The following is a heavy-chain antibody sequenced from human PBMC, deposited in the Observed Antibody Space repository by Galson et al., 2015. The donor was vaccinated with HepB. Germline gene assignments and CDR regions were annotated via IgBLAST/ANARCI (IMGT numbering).Heavy chain of an antibody. CDR2: IYSSGNT. J-gene: IGHJ6*02. Sequence: SETLSLTCSVSGGSLSSYYWSWIRQSPGKGLEFIGNIYSSGNTKYNPSLKSRVTISLDTSKSQFSLNLTSVTAADTAVYYCARVLAAAGSGRVRYYYGMDVWGQGTTVIVSS. CDR3: ARVLAAAGSGRVRYYYGMDV. V-gene: IGHV4-59*01. CDR1: GGSLSSYY. D-gene: IGHD3-10*01.